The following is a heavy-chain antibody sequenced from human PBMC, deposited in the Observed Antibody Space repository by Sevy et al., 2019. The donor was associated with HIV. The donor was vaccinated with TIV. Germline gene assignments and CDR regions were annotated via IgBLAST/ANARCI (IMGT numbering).Heavy chain of an antibody. D-gene: IGHD3-9*01. J-gene: IGHJ6*02. CDR2: ISYDGSNK. CDR1: GFTFSSYA. V-gene: IGHV3-30-3*01. CDR3: ERDGPYYDILTGYYTHGGYYGMDV. Sequence: GGSLRLSCAASGFTFSSYAMHWVRQAPGKGLEWVAVISYDGSNKYYADSVKGRFTISRDNSKNTLYLQMNSLRAEDTAVYYCERDGPYYDILTGYYTHGGYYGMDVWGQGTTVTVSS.